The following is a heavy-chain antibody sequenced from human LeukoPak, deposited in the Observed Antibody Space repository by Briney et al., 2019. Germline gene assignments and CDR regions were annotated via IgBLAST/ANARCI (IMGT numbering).Heavy chain of an antibody. CDR3: AELGITMIGGA. CDR1: GFTFSSYE. CDR2: ISSSGSTI. J-gene: IGHJ6*04. Sequence: GGSLRLSCAASGFTFSSYEMNWVRQAPGKGLEWVSYISSSGSTIYYADSVKGRFTISRDNAKNSLYLQMNSLRAEDTAVYYCAELGITMIGGAWGKGTTVTISS. D-gene: IGHD3-10*02. V-gene: IGHV3-48*03.